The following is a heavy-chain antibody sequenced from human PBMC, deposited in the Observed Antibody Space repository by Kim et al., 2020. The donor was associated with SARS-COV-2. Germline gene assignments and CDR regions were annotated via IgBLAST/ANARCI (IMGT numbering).Heavy chain of an antibody. V-gene: IGHV4-59*01. CDR1: GGSISSYY. CDR3: ARGVATMIVVNYYYYMDV. D-gene: IGHD3-22*01. CDR2: IYYSGST. J-gene: IGHJ6*03. Sequence: SETLSLTCTVSGGSISSYYWSWIRQPPGKGLEWIGYIYYSGSTNYNPSLKSRVTISVDTSKNQFSLKLSSVTAADTAVYYCARGVATMIVVNYYYYMDVWGKGTTVTVSS.